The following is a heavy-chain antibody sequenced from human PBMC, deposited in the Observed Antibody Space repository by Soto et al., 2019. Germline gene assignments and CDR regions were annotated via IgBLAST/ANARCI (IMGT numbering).Heavy chain of an antibody. D-gene: IGHD2-2*02. CDR2: IISVNDKP. Sequence: ASVKVSCKASGYTFTSYGISWVRQAPGQRLEWLGWIISVNDKPLYSPKFQGRLAITRDTSANTAYMDLYSLRSEDSAVYYCARGRRSCTGNNCYTDFDFWGQGSLVTVSS. CDR3: ARGRRSCTGNNCYTDFDF. CDR1: GYTFTSYG. J-gene: IGHJ4*02. V-gene: IGHV1-3*01.